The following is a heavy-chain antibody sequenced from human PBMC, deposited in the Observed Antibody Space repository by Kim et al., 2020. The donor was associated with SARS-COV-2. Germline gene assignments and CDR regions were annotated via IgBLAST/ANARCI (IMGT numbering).Heavy chain of an antibody. Sequence: LSLTCAASGFTFSSYSMNWVRQAPGKGLEWVSYISSSSSTIYYADSVKGRFTISRDNAKNSLYLQMNSLRAEDTAVYYCARDHYYDSSGYYLNFDYWGQGTLVTVSS. J-gene: IGHJ4*02. V-gene: IGHV3-48*04. CDR2: ISSSSSTI. CDR1: GFTFSSYS. CDR3: ARDHYYDSSGYYLNFDY. D-gene: IGHD3-22*01.